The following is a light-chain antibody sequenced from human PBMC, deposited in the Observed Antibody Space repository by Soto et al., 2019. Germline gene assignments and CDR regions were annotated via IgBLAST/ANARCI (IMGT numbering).Light chain of an antibody. V-gene: IGKV3-11*01. J-gene: IGKJ5*01. CDR2: DAS. CDR3: QQRSNWPIT. CDR1: QSVSSQ. Sequence: EIVLTQSPATLSLSPGERATLSCRASQSVSSQLAWYQQEPGQAPRLLIYDASNRATGIPARFSGSGSGTDFTLTISSLEPEDFALYYWQQRSNWPITFGQGTRLEIK.